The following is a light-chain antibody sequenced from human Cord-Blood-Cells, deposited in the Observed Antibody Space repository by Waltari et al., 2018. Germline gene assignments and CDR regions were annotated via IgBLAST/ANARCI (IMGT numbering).Light chain of an antibody. CDR2: RNN. J-gene: IGLJ3*02. V-gene: IGLV1-47*01. Sequence: QSVLTQPPSASGTPGQRVTISCSGSSSNIGSNYVYWYQQLPGTAPKLLIYRNNQRPSGVPDRFSGSKSDTSASLAISGLRSEDEADYYSASWDDSLSGWVFGGGTKLTVL. CDR1: SSNIGSNY. CDR3: ASWDDSLSGWV.